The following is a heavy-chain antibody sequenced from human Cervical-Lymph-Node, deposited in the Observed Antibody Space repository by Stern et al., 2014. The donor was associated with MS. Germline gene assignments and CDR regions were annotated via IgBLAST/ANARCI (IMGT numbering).Heavy chain of an antibody. Sequence: VQLVESGGGVVQPGRSLRLSCATSGFTFGRHSMHWVRQAPGQGLAWVAIISYDGSSQHYADSVKGRFTISRDNSNNTLYLQMNSLRVEDTAMYYCARPAAARYFDYWGQGSQVTVSS. D-gene: IGHD6-25*01. CDR1: GFTFGRHS. V-gene: IGHV3-30-3*01. CDR2: ISYDGSSQ. J-gene: IGHJ4*02. CDR3: ARPAAARYFDY.